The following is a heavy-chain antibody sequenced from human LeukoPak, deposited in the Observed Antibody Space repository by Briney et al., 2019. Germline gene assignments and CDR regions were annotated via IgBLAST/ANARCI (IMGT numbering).Heavy chain of an antibody. CDR2: INPNSGGT. Sequence: ASVKVSCKASGYTFTGYYMHWVRQAPGQGLEWMGWINPNSGGTNYAQKFQGRVTMTRDTSISTAYMELSRLRSDDTAVYYCARGEYYYDSTPYDMDVWGQGTTVTVSS. D-gene: IGHD3-22*01. V-gene: IGHV1-2*02. J-gene: IGHJ6*02. CDR1: GYTFTGYY. CDR3: ARGEYYYDSTPYDMDV.